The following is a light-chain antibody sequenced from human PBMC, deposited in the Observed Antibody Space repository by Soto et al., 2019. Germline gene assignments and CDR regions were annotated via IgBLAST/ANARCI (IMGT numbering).Light chain of an antibody. V-gene: IGKV1-5*03. CDR2: KAS. CDR3: HQYDAYPWT. Sequence: DIPMTQSPSTLSASVGDRVTITCRASQSINSWLAWYQQKPGKAPKLLIHKASTLESGVPSGFSGSGSGTEFTLTISSLQADDFATYYCHQYDAYPWTFGQGTKVEIK. CDR1: QSINSW. J-gene: IGKJ1*01.